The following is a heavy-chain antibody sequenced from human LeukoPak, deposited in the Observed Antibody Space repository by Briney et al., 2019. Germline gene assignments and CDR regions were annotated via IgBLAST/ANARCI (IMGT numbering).Heavy chain of an antibody. CDR2: ISGSGGST. CDR3: AKEGPSSDWFGRYYFDY. Sequence: PGGSLRLSCAASGFTFSSYAMSWVRQAPGKGLEWVSAISGSGGSTYYADSVKGRFTISRDNSKNTLYLQMNSLRAEDTAVYYCAKEGPSSDWFGRYYFDYWGQGTLVTVSS. V-gene: IGHV3-23*01. CDR1: GFTFSSYA. D-gene: IGHD6-19*01. J-gene: IGHJ4*02.